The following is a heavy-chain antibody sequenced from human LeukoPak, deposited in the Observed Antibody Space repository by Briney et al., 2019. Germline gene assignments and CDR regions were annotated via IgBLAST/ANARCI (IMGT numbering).Heavy chain of an antibody. Sequence: GGSLRLSCAASGLTFSSYALNWVRQAPGKGLEWVSAISGSGDRAYYADSVKARCTISRDNSKRIVSLQINSLRAEDTAVYYCAKDYIPGLPVTGTAHSWGLAALATVPS. CDR3: AKDYIPGLPVTGTAHS. V-gene: IGHV3-23*01. J-gene: IGHJ4*02. CDR1: GLTFSSYA. D-gene: IGHD6-19*01. CDR2: ISGSGDRA.